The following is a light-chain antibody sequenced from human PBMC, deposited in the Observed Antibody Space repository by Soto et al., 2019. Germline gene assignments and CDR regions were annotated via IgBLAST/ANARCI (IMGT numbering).Light chain of an antibody. J-gene: IGKJ5*01. CDR3: QQRSNWPRIT. CDR1: QIISSY. Sequence: EIALTQSPDTLSLSQVDPPNRSCRARQIISSYLAWSQQKPGQSPRLLIYDASNRATGIPARFSGSGSGTDFTLTISSLEPEDFAVYYCQQRSNWPRITCGQGT. CDR2: DAS. V-gene: IGKV3-11*01.